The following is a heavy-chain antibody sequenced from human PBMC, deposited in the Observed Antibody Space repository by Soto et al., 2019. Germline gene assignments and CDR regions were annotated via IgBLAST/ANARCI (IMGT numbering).Heavy chain of an antibody. V-gene: IGHV3-21*01. CDR1: GFTFSSYS. D-gene: IGHD3-3*01. CDR2: ISSSSSYI. CDR3: AREFTIFGVVPFDY. Sequence: GSLRLSCAASGFTFSSYSMNWVRQAPGKGLEWVSSISSSSSYIYYADSVKGRFTISRDNAKNTLYLQMNSLRAEDTAVYYCAREFTIFGVVPFDYWGQGTLVTVSS. J-gene: IGHJ4*02.